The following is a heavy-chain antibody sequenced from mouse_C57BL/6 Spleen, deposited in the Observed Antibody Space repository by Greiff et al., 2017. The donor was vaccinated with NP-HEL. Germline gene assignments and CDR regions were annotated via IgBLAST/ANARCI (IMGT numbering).Heavy chain of an antibody. J-gene: IGHJ2*01. CDR1: GFTFSSYA. V-gene: IGHV5-4*01. Sequence: EVHLVESGGGLVKPGGSLKLSCAASGFTFSSYAMSWVRQTPEKRLEWVATISDGGSYTYYPDNVKGRFTISRDNAKNNLYLQMSHLKSEDTAMYYCARAFGRLDYFDYWGQGTTLTVSS. CDR3: ARAFGRLDYFDY. CDR2: ISDGGSYT. D-gene: IGHD2-4*01.